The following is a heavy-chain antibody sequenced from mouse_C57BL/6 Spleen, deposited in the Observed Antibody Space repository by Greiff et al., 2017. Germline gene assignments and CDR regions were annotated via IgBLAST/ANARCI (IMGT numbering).Heavy chain of an antibody. J-gene: IGHJ4*01. Sequence: QVQLQQSGAELARPGASVKMSCKASGYTFTSYTMHWVKQRPGQGLEWIGYINPSSGYTKYNQKFKDKATLTADKSSSTAYMQLSSLTSEDSAVYYCARDEGEAMDYWGQGTSVTVSS. V-gene: IGHV1-4*01. CDR1: GYTFTSYT. CDR2: INPSSGYT. CDR3: ARDEGEAMDY.